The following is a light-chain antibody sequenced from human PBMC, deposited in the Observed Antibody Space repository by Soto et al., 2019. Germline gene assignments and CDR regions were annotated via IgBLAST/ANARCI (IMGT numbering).Light chain of an antibody. CDR3: CSYTTSNTRQIV. J-gene: IGLJ1*01. Sequence: VLTQPASVSGSPGQSITISCTGTSSDVGGYNYVSRYQQHPGKAPKFMIYDVSNRPSGVSNRFSGSKSGNTASLTISGLQAEDEADYYCCSYTTSNTRQIVFGTGTKVTVL. V-gene: IGLV2-14*01. CDR2: DVS. CDR1: SSDVGGYNY.